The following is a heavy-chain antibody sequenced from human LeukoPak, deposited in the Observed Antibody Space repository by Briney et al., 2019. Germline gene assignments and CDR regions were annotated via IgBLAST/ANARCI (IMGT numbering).Heavy chain of an antibody. CDR3: VRDGSYYDSSGYYYLY. V-gene: IGHV1-69*13. CDR2: ITPMFGTP. D-gene: IGHD3-22*01. J-gene: IGHJ4*02. CDR1: GGSFSTYA. Sequence: SVKVSCKASGGSFSTYAISWVRQAPGQGLEWMGGITPMFGTPNYAQNFQGRVTITADESTSTAYMGLTSLRSEDTAVYYCVRDGSYYDSSGYYYLYWGQGTLVTVSS.